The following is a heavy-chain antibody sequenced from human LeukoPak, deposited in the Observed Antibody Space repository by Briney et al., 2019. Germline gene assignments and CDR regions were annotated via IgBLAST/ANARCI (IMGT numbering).Heavy chain of an antibody. V-gene: IGHV1-69*05. CDR3: AREEYYGSGSYSHDNWFDP. CDR2: IIPMFAST. CDR1: GGTFSGDG. J-gene: IGHJ5*02. D-gene: IGHD3-10*01. Sequence: SVSVSCKASGGTFSGDGINWVRQAAGQGLEWMGGIIPMFASTHYAQKFQGRVTITTDESTSTAYLELSSLTSEDTAVYYCAREEYYGSGSYSHDNWFDPWGQGTLVTVSS.